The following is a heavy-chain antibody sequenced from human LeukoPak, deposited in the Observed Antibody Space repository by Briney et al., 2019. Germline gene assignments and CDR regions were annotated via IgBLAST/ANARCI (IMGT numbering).Heavy chain of an antibody. CDR2: INPNSGGT. D-gene: IGHD6-19*01. CDR1: GYTFTNFG. J-gene: IGHJ4*02. Sequence: ASVKVSCKASGYTFTNFGISWVRQAPGQGLEWMGWINPNSGGTNYAQKFQGRVTMTRDTSIRTAYMELSSLRSEDTAVYYCATARLEAGWFSLFDYWGQGTLVTVSS. V-gene: IGHV1-2*02. CDR3: ATARLEAGWFSLFDY.